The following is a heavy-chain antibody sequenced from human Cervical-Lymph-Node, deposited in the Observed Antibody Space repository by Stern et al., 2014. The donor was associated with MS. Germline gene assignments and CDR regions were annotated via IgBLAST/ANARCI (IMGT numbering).Heavy chain of an antibody. CDR2: ISSSSSYI. CDR3: ARATGITGTPGDY. J-gene: IGHJ4*02. V-gene: IGHV3-21*01. Sequence: EVQLVESGGGLVKPGGSLRLSCAASGFTFSSYSMNWVRQAPGKGLEWVSSISSSSSYIYYADSVKGRFTISRDNAKNSLYLQMNSLRAEDTAVYYCARATGITGTPGDYWGQGTLVTVSS. D-gene: IGHD1-20*01. CDR1: GFTFSSYS.